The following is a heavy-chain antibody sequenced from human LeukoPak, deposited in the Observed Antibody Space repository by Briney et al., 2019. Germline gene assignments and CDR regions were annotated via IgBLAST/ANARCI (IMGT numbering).Heavy chain of an antibody. D-gene: IGHD3-16*01. V-gene: IGHV4-59*01. CDR1: GGSISSYY. J-gene: IGHJ5*02. Sequence: SETLCLTCTVSGGSISSYYWSWIRQPPGKGLEWIGYIYYSGTTNYNPSLKSRVTISVDTSKNQFSLKLRSVTAADTAVYYCARGGWGWFDPWGQGTLVTVSS. CDR3: ARGGWGWFDP. CDR2: IYYSGTT.